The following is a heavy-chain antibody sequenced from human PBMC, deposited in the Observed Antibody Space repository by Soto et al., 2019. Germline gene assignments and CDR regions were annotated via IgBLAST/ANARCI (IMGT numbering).Heavy chain of an antibody. CDR2: ISHDGSYK. D-gene: IGHD1-26*01. V-gene: IGHV3-30*18. J-gene: IGHJ3*01. CDR1: GFSFTTYV. CDR3: AKGLLAIVGTTLPRDAFNL. Sequence: GGSLRLSCAASGFSFTTYVMHWVRQAPGKGLEWVAVISHDGSYKYYGDAVKGRFTISRDTSKNAVYLEMNSLRPEDTAVYYCAKGLLAIVGTTLPRDAFNLWGQGTMVTVSS.